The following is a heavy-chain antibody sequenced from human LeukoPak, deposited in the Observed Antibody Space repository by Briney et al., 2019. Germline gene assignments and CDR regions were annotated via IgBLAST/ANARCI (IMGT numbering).Heavy chain of an antibody. D-gene: IGHD2-2*02. CDR2: INHNGST. Sequence: SETLSLTCAVYGGSFSGYYWSWIRQPPGKGLEWIGEINHNGSTTYNPSLKSRVTISVDTSKNQFSLKLSSVTAADTAVYYCARGPYCSSTSCYRGFQYWGLGTLVTVSS. CDR3: ARGPYCSSTSCYRGFQY. CDR1: GGSFSGYY. J-gene: IGHJ1*01. V-gene: IGHV4-34*01.